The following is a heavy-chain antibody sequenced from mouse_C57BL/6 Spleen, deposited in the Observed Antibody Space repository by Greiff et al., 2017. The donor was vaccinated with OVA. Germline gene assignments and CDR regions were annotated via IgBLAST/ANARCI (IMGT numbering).Heavy chain of an antibody. CDR3: VRNHDGYYRAFDY. V-gene: IGHV10-1*01. CDR2: IRSKSNNYAT. CDR1: GFSFNTYA. J-gene: IGHJ2*01. Sequence: EVNLVESGGGLVQPKGSLKLSCAASGFSFNTYAMNWVRQAPGKGLEWVARIRSKSNNYATYYADSVKDRFTISRDDSESMLYLQMNNVKTEDTAMYYCVRNHDGYYRAFDYWGQGTTLTVSS. D-gene: IGHD2-3*01.